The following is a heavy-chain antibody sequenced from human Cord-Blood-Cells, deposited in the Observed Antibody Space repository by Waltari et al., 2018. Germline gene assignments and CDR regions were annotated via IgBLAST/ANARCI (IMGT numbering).Heavy chain of an antibody. Sequence: EVQLVESGGGLIQPGGSLRLSCAASGFTVSSNYMSWVRQAPGKGTEWVAYICSGGSTYYADSVKGRCSISRDNSKNTLYLQMNSLRAEDTAVYYCARDRGRGSWRIPFDYWGQGTLVTVSS. CDR1: GFTVSSNY. D-gene: IGHD6-13*01. J-gene: IGHJ4*02. V-gene: IGHV3-53*01. CDR3: ARDRGRGSWRIPFDY. CDR2: ICSGGST.